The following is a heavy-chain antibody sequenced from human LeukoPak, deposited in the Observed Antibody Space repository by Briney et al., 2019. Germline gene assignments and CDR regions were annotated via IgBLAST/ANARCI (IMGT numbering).Heavy chain of an antibody. Sequence: SETLSLTCAVYGGSFSGYYWSWIRQPPGKGLEWIGEINHSGSTNYNPSLKSRVTISVDTSKNQFSLKLSSVTAADTAVYYCARGMRYQLLNWFDPWGQGTLVTVSS. CDR2: INHSGST. V-gene: IGHV4-34*01. J-gene: IGHJ5*02. CDR1: GGSFSGYY. D-gene: IGHD2-2*01. CDR3: ARGMRYQLLNWFDP.